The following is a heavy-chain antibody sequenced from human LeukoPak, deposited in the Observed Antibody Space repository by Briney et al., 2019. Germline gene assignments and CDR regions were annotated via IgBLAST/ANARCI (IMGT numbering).Heavy chain of an antibody. CDR3: AREFVYCSGGSCHGAAFDI. Sequence: ASVKVSCKASGYTFTSYGISWVRQAPGQGLEWMGWISAYNGNTNYAQKLQGRVTMNTDTSTSTAYMELRSLRSDDTAVYYCAREFVYCSGGSCHGAAFDIWGQGTMVTVSS. D-gene: IGHD2-15*01. CDR2: ISAYNGNT. J-gene: IGHJ3*02. V-gene: IGHV1-18*01. CDR1: GYTFTSYG.